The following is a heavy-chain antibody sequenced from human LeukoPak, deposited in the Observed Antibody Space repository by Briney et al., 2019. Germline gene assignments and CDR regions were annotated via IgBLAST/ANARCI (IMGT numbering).Heavy chain of an antibody. J-gene: IGHJ4*02. D-gene: IGHD2-2*01. CDR2: INHSGST. CDR1: GGSFSGYY. CDR3: ASLGYCSSTSCRDTD. Sequence: PSETLSLTCAVYGGSFSGYYWSWIRQPPGKGLEWIGEINHSGSTNYNPSLKSRVTISVDTSKNQFSLKLSSVTAADTAVYYCASLGYCSSTSCRDTDWGQGTLVTVSS. V-gene: IGHV4-34*01.